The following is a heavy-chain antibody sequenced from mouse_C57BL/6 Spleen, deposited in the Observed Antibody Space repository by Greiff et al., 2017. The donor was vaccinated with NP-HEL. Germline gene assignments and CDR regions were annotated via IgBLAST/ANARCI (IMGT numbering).Heavy chain of an antibody. CDR1: GYTFTSYW. CDR3: AATPYDYPSYWYFDV. J-gene: IGHJ1*03. Sequence: QVQLQQPGAELVRPGTSVKLSCKASGYTFTSYWMHWVKQRPGQGLEWIGVIDPSDSYTNYNQKFKGKATLTVDTSSSTAYMQLSSLTSEDSAVYYCAATPYDYPSYWYFDVWGTGTTVTVSS. V-gene: IGHV1-59*01. CDR2: IDPSDSYT. D-gene: IGHD2-4*01.